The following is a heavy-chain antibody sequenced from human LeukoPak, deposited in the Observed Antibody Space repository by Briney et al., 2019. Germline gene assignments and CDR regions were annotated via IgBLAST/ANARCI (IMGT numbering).Heavy chain of an antibody. CDR1: GGTFSSYA. CDR3: ALSLSWRMVRGVINSIIWFDP. J-gene: IGHJ5*02. V-gene: IGHV1-69*13. D-gene: IGHD3-10*01. Sequence: GASVKVSCTASGGTFSSYAISWVRQAPGQGLEWMGGIIPIFGTANYAQKFQGRVTITADESTSTAYMELSSLRSEDTAVYYCALSLSWRMVRGVINSIIWFDPWGQGTLVTVSS. CDR2: IIPIFGTA.